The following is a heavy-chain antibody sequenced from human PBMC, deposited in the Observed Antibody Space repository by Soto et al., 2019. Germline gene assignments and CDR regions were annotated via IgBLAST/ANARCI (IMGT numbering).Heavy chain of an antibody. CDR1: GFIFSRHS. Sequence: GGSLRLSCAVSGFIFSRHSRNWVRQAPGKGLEWVSSIGTSGSYIYDTDSVKGRFTISRDNTKDSLYLQMNSLRAEDTAIYYCARGSAFIGLDYWGQGTPVTVSS. D-gene: IGHD1-26*01. V-gene: IGHV3-21*01. J-gene: IGHJ4*02. CDR3: ARGSAFIGLDY. CDR2: IGTSGSYI.